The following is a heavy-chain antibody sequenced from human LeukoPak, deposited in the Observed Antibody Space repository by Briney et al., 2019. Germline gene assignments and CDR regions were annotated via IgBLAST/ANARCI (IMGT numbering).Heavy chain of an antibody. CDR3: ARGAHRYGGNSVGGY. D-gene: IGHD4-23*01. Sequence: ASVKVSCKASGYTFTSYDINWVRQATGQGLEWMGRMNPNSGNTGYAQKFQGRVTMTRNTSISTAYMELSSLRSEDTAVYYCARGAHRYGGNSVGGYWGQGTLVTVSS. J-gene: IGHJ4*02. CDR1: GYTFTSYD. CDR2: MNPNSGNT. V-gene: IGHV1-8*01.